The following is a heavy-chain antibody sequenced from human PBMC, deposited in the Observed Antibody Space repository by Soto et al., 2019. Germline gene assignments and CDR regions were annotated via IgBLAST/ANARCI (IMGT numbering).Heavy chain of an antibody. CDR3: ARESTVYDRSLDY. CDR2: ISSRRHYI. D-gene: IGHD2-8*01. CDR1: GFTLSSYS. J-gene: IGHJ4*02. Sequence: EVQLVESGGGLVKPGGSLRLSCAASGFTLSSYSMNWVRQAPGKGLEWISSISSRRHYIHYANSVKGRFSISRDNAKNSLYLQMNSLRAEDTAVYYCARESTVYDRSLDYWGQGTLVTVSS. V-gene: IGHV3-21*01.